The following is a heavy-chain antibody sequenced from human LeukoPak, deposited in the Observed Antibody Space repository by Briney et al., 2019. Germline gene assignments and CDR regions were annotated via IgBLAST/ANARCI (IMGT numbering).Heavy chain of an antibody. J-gene: IGHJ4*02. CDR1: GYTFTSYD. CDR3: ARGEIFDGVDY. CDR2: MNPNSGNT. Sequence: ASVKVSCKASGYTFTSYDINWVRQATGQGLEWMGWMNPNSGNTGYAQKFQGRVTMTRDTSISTDYMELSSLRSEDTAVYYCARGEIFDGVDYWGQGTLVTVSS. V-gene: IGHV1-8*01. D-gene: IGHD3-9*01.